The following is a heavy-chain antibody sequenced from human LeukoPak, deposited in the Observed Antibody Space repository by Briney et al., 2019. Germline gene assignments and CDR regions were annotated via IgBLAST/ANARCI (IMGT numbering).Heavy chain of an antibody. V-gene: IGHV3-21*01. CDR3: ARSGGVVAPAATYYFDY. D-gene: IGHD2-2*01. Sequence: PGGSLRLSCAASGFTFSSYSMNWVRQAPGKGLEWVSSISSSSSYIYYADSVKGRFTISRDNAKNSLYLQMNSLRAEDTAVYYCARSGGVVAPAATYYFDYWGQGTLVTVSS. CDR1: GFTFSSYS. J-gene: IGHJ4*02. CDR2: ISSSSSYI.